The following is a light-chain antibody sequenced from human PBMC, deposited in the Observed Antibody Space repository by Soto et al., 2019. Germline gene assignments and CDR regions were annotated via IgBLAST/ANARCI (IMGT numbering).Light chain of an antibody. Sequence: ERVVRQSPATLCLSPGERATLSCRASQSVSTYVTYLAWYQQKPGQAPRLLIYDTSNRATGIPARFSGSGSGTDFTLTVSRLEPEDFAVYYCQQYGTSPINFGQGTRREIK. V-gene: IGKV3-20*01. CDR1: QSVSTYVTY. CDR2: DTS. J-gene: IGKJ5*01. CDR3: QQYGTSPIN.